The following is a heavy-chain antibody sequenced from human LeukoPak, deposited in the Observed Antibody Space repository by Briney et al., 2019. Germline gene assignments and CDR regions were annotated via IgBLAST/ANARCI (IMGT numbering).Heavy chain of an antibody. V-gene: IGHV3-66*01. Sequence: GGSLRLSCAASGFTVSSNSISWVRQAPGKGLEWVSIIYSSGNTYYADSVKGRFTISRDNSKNTLYLQMNSLRADDTAVYYCARDPEGYFQHWGQGTLVTVSS. CDR3: ARDPEGYFQH. CDR1: GFTVSSNS. J-gene: IGHJ1*01. CDR2: IYSSGNT.